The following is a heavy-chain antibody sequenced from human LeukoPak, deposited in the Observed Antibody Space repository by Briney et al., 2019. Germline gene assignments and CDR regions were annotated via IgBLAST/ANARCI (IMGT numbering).Heavy chain of an antibody. D-gene: IGHD4-23*01. CDR2: INHSGST. CDR1: GGSFSGYY. Sequence: PSETLSLTCAVYGGSFSGYYWSWIRQPPGKGLEWIGEINHSGSTNYNPSLKSRVTISVDTSKNQFSLKLSSVAAADTAVYYCARGKYYGDKADYWGQGTLVTVSS. V-gene: IGHV4-34*01. J-gene: IGHJ4*02. CDR3: ARGKYYGDKADY.